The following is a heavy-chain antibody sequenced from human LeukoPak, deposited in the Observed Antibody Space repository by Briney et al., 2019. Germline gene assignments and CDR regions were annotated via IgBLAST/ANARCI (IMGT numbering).Heavy chain of an antibody. CDR1: GYPFTSYG. V-gene: IGHV1-18*01. D-gene: IGHD3-16*01. J-gene: IGHJ4*02. CDR3: ARDGGATHRHFDN. CDR2: ISAYNGHT. Sequence: ASVKVSCKASGYPFTSYGLGWVRQAPGQGLEWMGWISAYNGHTNYAQKLQGRVTMTTDTSTSTVYMELRSLRSDDTAVYYCARDGGATHRHFDNWGQGTLVTVSS.